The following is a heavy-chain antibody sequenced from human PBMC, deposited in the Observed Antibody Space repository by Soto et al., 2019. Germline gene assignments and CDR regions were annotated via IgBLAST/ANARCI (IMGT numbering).Heavy chain of an antibody. CDR2: ISAYNGNT. Sequence: QVQLVQSGAEVKKPGASVKVSCKASGYTFTSYGISWVRQAPGQGLEWMGWISAYNGNTNYAQKLQGRVTMTTDTSTSTAYMELRSLRSDDTAVYYCARDQQSISVAGRVWFDPWGQGTLVTVSS. CDR3: ARDQQSISVAGRVWFDP. J-gene: IGHJ5*02. D-gene: IGHD6-19*01. V-gene: IGHV1-18*01. CDR1: GYTFTSYG.